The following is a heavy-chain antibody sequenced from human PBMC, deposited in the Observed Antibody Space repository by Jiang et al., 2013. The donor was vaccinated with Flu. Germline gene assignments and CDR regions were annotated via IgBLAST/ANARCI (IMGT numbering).Heavy chain of an antibody. Sequence: IPIFGTANYAQKFQGRVTITADKSTSTAYMELSSLRSEDTAVYYCARGASSGHGVYCGMDVWGQGTTVTVSS. CDR3: ARGASSGHGVYCGMDV. J-gene: IGHJ6*02. CDR2: IPIFGTA. V-gene: IGHV1-69*06. D-gene: IGHD6-19*01.